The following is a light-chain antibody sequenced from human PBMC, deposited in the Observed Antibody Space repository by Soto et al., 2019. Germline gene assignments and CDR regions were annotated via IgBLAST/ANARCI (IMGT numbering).Light chain of an antibody. J-gene: IGKJ5*01. CDR2: AAS. CDR1: QDISNY. CDR3: QQANTFPLT. V-gene: IGKV1-12*01. Sequence: DIQMTQSPSTLSGSVGDRVTITCQASQDISNYLNWYQQEPGKAPKLLIYAASSLQSGVPSRFSGSGSGTHFTLTISSLQPEDFATYYCQQANTFPLTFGQGTRLRL.